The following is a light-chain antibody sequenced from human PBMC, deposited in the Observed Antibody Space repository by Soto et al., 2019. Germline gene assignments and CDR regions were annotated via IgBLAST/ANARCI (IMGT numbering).Light chain of an antibody. J-gene: IGLJ2*01. CDR1: SSDVGGYNY. CDR2: EVS. V-gene: IGLV2-8*01. Sequence: QSALTQPPSASGSPGQSVTISCTGTSSDVGGYNYVSWHQQHPGKAPKLMIYEVSKRPSGVPDRFSGSKSGNTASLTVSGLQAEDEADYYCSSYAGSNVVFGGGTKLTVL. CDR3: SSYAGSNVV.